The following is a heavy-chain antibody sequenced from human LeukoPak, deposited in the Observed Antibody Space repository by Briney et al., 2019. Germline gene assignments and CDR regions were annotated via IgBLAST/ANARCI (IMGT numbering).Heavy chain of an antibody. Sequence: PSETLSLTCAVSGGSISSSNWWSWVRQPPGKGLEWIGEIYHSGSTNYNPSLKSRVTISIDTSKNQFSLKLTSVTAADTAVYYCARGRYYDSSGYYLDYWGQGTLVTVSS. CDR3: ARGRYYDSSGYYLDY. CDR2: IYHSGST. D-gene: IGHD3-22*01. V-gene: IGHV4-4*02. CDR1: GGSISSSNW. J-gene: IGHJ4*02.